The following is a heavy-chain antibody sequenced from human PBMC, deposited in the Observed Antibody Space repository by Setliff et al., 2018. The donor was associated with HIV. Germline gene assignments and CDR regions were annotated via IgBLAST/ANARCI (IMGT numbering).Heavy chain of an antibody. CDR1: GFTFSNAW. Sequence: PSETLRLSCAASGFTFSNAWMSWIRQSPGKGLEWIGEINHSGSTNYNPSLKSRVTILGDTSKNQFSLKLSSVTAADTAVYYCARRAGSDYFTRFDYWGQGTLVTVSS. J-gene: IGHJ4*02. V-gene: IGHV4-34*01. D-gene: IGHD3-10*01. CDR2: INHSGST. CDR3: ARRAGSDYFTRFDY.